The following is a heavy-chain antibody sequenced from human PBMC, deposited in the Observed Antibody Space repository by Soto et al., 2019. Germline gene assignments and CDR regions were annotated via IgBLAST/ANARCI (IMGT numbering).Heavy chain of an antibody. Sequence: SETLSLTCAVYGGSFSGYYWSWIRQPPGKGLEWVGEINHSGSTNYNPSLKSRVTISVDTSKNQFSLKLSSVTAADTAVYYCARGRGLRYGYYYYGMDVWGQGTTVTVSS. D-gene: IGHD3-9*01. CDR2: INHSGST. J-gene: IGHJ6*02. CDR1: GGSFSGYY. CDR3: ARGRGLRYGYYYYGMDV. V-gene: IGHV4-34*01.